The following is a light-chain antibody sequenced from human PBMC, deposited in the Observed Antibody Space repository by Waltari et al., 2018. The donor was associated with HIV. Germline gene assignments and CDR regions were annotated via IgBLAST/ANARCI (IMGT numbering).Light chain of an antibody. CDR2: EVS. V-gene: IGLV2-14*01. Sequence: QPASVSGSPGQSITISCTGTSSDVGAYNYVSWYQQHPDRAPKLMIYEVSNRPLGVSNRFSGSKSGNTASLTISGLQAEDEADYYCTSYTSSTHVIFGGGTKLTVL. CDR3: TSYTSSTHVI. CDR1: SSDVGAYNY. J-gene: IGLJ2*01.